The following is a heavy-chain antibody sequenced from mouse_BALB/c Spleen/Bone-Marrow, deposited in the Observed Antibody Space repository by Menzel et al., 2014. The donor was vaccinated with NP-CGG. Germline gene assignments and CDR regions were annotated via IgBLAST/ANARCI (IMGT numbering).Heavy chain of an antibody. Sequence: HLVESGPELVKPGASVKMSCKASGYTFTSYVLHWVKQKPGQGLEWIGYINPYNDGTKSNEKFKGKATLTSDKSSSTAYMELSSLTSEDSAVYYCAREDGYYGMDYWGQGTSVTVSS. CDR3: AREDGYYGMDY. CDR1: GYTFTSYV. V-gene: IGHV1-14*01. CDR2: INPYNDGT. J-gene: IGHJ4*01. D-gene: IGHD2-3*01.